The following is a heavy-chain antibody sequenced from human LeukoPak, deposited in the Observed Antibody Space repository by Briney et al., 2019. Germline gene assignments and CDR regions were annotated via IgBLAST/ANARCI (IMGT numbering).Heavy chain of an antibody. Sequence: PGGSLRLSWAASGFNFNKYDMTWARQAPGKGLEWVSTITGRSDKTYYTDSVKGRFVTSRDNSKDTLYLQMNSLRAEDTALYYCAKGGWLDDLGQGALVTVSS. CDR2: ITGRSDKT. V-gene: IGHV3-23*01. D-gene: IGHD6-19*01. J-gene: IGHJ4*02. CDR1: GFNFNKYD. CDR3: AKGGWLDD.